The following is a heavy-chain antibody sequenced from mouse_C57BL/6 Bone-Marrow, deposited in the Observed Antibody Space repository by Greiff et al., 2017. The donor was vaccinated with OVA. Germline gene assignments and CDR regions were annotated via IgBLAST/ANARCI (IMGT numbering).Heavy chain of an antibody. CDR3: AFYDGSSYRDFDV. J-gene: IGHJ1*03. Sequence: VHVKQSGPELVKPGASVKISCKASGYSFTDYNMNWVKQSNGKSLEWIGVINPNSGTTRYNQKCKGKATLTVDQSSSTAYMQLNSLTSEDSAVYYCAFYDGSSYRDFDVWGTGTTVTVSS. V-gene: IGHV1-39*01. CDR1: GYSFTDYN. D-gene: IGHD1-1*01. CDR2: INPNSGTT.